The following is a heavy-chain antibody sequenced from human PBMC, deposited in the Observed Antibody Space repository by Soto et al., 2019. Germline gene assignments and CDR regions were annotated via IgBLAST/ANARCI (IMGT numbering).Heavy chain of an antibody. J-gene: IGHJ4*02. CDR3: VRDAVVSGVDYFDQ. CDR2: IRHDGGDK. CDR1: GFSFSSYW. D-gene: IGHD2-8*01. V-gene: IGHV3-7*01. Sequence: PVGSLRLSCAASGFSFSSYWMAWVRQAPGKGLEWVANIRHDGGDKYFLESVKGRFTISRDNAKNSLYLQMNTLRVEDTATYYCVRDAVVSGVDYFDQWGQGTLVTVSS.